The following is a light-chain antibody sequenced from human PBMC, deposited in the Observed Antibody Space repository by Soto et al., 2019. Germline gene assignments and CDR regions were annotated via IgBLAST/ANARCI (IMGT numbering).Light chain of an antibody. J-gene: IGKJ1*01. Sequence: EIVLTQSPGTLSLSPGERATLSCRASQSLTNNYFAWYQQKPGRALRLLIDRAYTRATGIPDRFSGSGSGTDFALTISRQKPEDVGGYYSQQYEAVVTFGQGTKVQI. CDR2: RAY. V-gene: IGKV3-20*01. CDR3: QQYEAVVT. CDR1: QSLTNNY.